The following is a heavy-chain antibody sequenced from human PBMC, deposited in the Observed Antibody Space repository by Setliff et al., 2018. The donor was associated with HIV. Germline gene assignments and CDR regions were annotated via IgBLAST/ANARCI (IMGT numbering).Heavy chain of an antibody. V-gene: IGHV4-39*01. CDR2: ISYSGKT. CDR3: ARGRASGSANSG. CDR1: GVPTSASTYY. D-gene: IGHD7-27*01. Sequence: SETLSLTCTVSGVPTSASTYYWGWIRQPPGKGLDWIGYISYSGKTYYNPSLKSRVTISVDTSKNQFSLNLTSVTAADTAVYYCARGRASGSANSGWGQGTLVTVSS. J-gene: IGHJ4*02.